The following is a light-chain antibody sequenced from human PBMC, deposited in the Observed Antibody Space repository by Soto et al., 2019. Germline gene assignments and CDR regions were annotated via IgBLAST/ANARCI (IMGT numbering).Light chain of an antibody. CDR2: STN. CDR1: SGSVSTVHY. CDR3: VLYMGSDVV. Sequence: QAVVTQEPSFSVSPGGTVTLTCALDSGSVSTVHYPSWYRQTPGQAPRTLIYSTNSRSSGVLDRFSGSILGNKSALTITGAQADDESAYFCVLYMGSDVVFGGGTKLTVL. J-gene: IGLJ2*01. V-gene: IGLV8-61*01.